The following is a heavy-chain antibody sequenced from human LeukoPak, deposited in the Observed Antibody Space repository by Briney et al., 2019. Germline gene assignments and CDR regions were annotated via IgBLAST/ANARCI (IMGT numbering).Heavy chain of an antibody. D-gene: IGHD5-24*01. CDR2: ISGDGGST. J-gene: IGHJ6*03. CDR3: AKVGHNSFYYYYYYLDV. CDR1: GFTFDDYA. Sequence: PGGSLRLSCAASGFTFDDYAMHWVRQAPGKGLEWVSLISGDGGSTYYADSVKGRFTISRDNSKNSLYLQMNSLRTEDTALYYCAKVGHNSFYYYYYYLDVWGKGTTVTVSS. V-gene: IGHV3-43*02.